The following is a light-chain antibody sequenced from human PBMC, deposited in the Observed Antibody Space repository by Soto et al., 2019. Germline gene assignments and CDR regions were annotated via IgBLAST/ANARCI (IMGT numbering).Light chain of an antibody. Sequence: QSVLTQPPSASGTPGQIVAISCSGSSSNIGSNTVTWYQQLPGTAPKLLIYSTSQRSSGVPGRFSGSKSGASASLSIIGLQSEDDADYYCAAWDDRLDVYVFGTGTKVTVL. CDR3: AAWDDRLDVYV. CDR2: STS. CDR1: SSNIGSNT. J-gene: IGLJ1*01. V-gene: IGLV1-44*01.